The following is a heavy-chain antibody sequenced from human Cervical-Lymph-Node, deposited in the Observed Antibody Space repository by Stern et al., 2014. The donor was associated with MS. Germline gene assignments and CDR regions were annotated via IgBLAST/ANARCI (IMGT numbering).Heavy chain of an antibody. D-gene: IGHD6-19*01. J-gene: IGHJ4*02. CDR3: ARHGGSGWVYFDN. V-gene: IGHV5-51*01. CDR1: GYSFSSYW. CDR2: IFPGDSDA. Sequence: VQLVESGAEVRKPGESLKISCKGSGYSFSSYWIGWVRQMPGKGLEGMGIIFPGDSDARYSPSFQGQVTISADKSISSVYLQWSSLKASDTAMYYCARHGGSGWVYFDNWGQGTLVTVSS.